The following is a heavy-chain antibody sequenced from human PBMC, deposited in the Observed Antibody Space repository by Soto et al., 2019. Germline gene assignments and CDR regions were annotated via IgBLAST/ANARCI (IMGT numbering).Heavy chain of an antibody. J-gene: IGHJ4*02. Sequence: QVQLVESGGGVVQPGRSLRLSCAASGFTFSSYGMHWVRQAPGKGLEWVAVIWCDGSNKFYADSVKGRFTSSRDKSKNTVSLQMNSLRDEDSAAYYCATTGPYWGQGTLVTVSS. CDR3: ATTGPY. V-gene: IGHV3-33*01. CDR1: GFTFSSYG. CDR2: IWCDGSNK.